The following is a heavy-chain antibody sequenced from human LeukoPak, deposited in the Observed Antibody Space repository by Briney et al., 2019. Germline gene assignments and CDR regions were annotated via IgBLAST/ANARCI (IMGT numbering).Heavy chain of an antibody. V-gene: IGHV4-30-2*03. Sequence: SETLSLTCAVSGGSISSGGYSWSWIRQPPGKGLEWIGYIYHSGSTYYNPSLKSRVTISVDTSKNQFSLKLSSVTAADTAVYYCARPKAGTIAFDIWGQGTMVTVSS. CDR1: GGSISSGGYS. CDR3: ARPKAGTIAFDI. J-gene: IGHJ3*02. D-gene: IGHD6-13*01. CDR2: IYHSGST.